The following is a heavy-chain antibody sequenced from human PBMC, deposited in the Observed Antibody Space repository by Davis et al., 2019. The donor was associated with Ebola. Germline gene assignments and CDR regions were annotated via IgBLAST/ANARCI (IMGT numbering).Heavy chain of an antibody. Sequence: MPSETLSLTCTVSGGSISSYYWSWIRQPPGKGLEWIGYIYYSGSTNYNPSLKSRVTISVDTSKNQFSLKLISVTAADTAVYYCAKGYDNFDYWGQGTLVTVSS. D-gene: IGHD5-12*01. J-gene: IGHJ4*02. CDR3: AKGYDNFDY. V-gene: IGHV4-59*08. CDR2: IYYSGST. CDR1: GGSISSYY.